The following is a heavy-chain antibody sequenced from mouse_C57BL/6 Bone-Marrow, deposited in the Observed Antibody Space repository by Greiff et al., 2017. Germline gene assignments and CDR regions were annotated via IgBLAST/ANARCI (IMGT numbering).Heavy chain of an antibody. CDR3: TDYYYGSSLFAD. CDR2: IRLKSDNYAT. Sequence: GGGLVQPGGSMKLSCVASGFTFSNYWMNWVRQSPEKGLEWGAQIRLKSDNYATHYAESVKGRFTISRDDSKSSVYLQMNNLRAEDTGMYYCTDYYYGSSLFADWGQGTLVTVSA. V-gene: IGHV6-3*01. D-gene: IGHD1-1*01. J-gene: IGHJ3*01. CDR1: GFTFSNYW.